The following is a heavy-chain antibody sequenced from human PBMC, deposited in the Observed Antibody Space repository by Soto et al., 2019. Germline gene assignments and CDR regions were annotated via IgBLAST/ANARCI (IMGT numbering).Heavy chain of an antibody. D-gene: IGHD3-10*01. CDR3: ARGRIQYYYGSGSYYKDNWFDP. J-gene: IGHJ5*02. CDR2: ISYDGSNK. CDR1: GFTFSSYA. Sequence: QVQLVESGGGVVQPGRSLRLSCAASGFTFSSYAMHWVRQAPGKGLEWVAVISYDGSNKYYADSVKGRFTISRDNSKNTLYLQMNSLRAEDTAVYYCARGRIQYYYGSGSYYKDNWFDPWGQGTLVTVSS. V-gene: IGHV3-30-3*01.